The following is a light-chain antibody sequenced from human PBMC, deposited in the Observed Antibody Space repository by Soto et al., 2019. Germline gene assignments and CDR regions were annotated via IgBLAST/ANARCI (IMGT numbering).Light chain of an antibody. J-gene: IGKJ4*01. V-gene: IGKV1-33*01. CDR3: QQVNYYPFT. Sequence: IQMTQSPSSLSASKGDRVTFTCQANQDIRIYLNWLQQKPGKAPKPLIYDASNLVTGVSSRFTGSGSGSATEFILIINGLQPEDFATYYCQQVNYYPFTFGGGTKVDI. CDR1: QDIRIY. CDR2: DAS.